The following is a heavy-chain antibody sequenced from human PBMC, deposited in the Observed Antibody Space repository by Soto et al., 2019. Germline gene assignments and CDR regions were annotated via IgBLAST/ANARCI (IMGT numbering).Heavy chain of an antibody. J-gene: IGHJ6*02. CDR1: GYTFTDYY. V-gene: IGHV1-2*02. CDR2: INPRNGAT. CDR3: ARDLGCSSTSCSYYYYYGMDV. D-gene: IGHD2-2*01. Sequence: ASVKVSCKASGYTFTDYYIHWMRQAPGQGLEWMGWINPRNGATNYAQRFQGRVTMTRDMSISTAYMELSRLRSEDTAVYYCARDLGCSSTSCSYYYYYGMDVWGQGTTVTVSS.